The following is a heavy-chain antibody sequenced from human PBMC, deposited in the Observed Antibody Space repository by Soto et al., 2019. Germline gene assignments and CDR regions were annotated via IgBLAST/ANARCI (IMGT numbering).Heavy chain of an antibody. J-gene: IGHJ3*02. CDR2: IYPGDSDT. CDR3: ARPNRDGYNSHDAFDI. V-gene: IGHV5-51*01. Sequence: HGESLKISCKGSGYSFTSYWIGWVRQMPGKGLEWMGIIYPGDSDTRYSPSFQGQVTISADKSISTAYLQWSSLKASDTAMYYCARPNRDGYNSHDAFDIWGQGIMVTVSS. D-gene: IGHD5-12*01. CDR1: GYSFTSYW.